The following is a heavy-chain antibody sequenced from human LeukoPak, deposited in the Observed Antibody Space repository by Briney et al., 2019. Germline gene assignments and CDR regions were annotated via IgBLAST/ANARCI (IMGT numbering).Heavy chain of an antibody. CDR3: ARDPGKGITMVRGVIHNWFDP. CDR2: ISYDGSNK. J-gene: IGHJ5*02. D-gene: IGHD3-10*01. CDR1: GFTFSSYA. Sequence: GGSLRLSCAASGFTFSSYAMHWVRQAPGKGLEWVAVISYDGSNKYYADSVKGRFTISRDNSKNTLYLQMNSLRAEDTAVYYCARDPGKGITMVRGVIHNWFDPWGQGTLVTVPS. V-gene: IGHV3-30*04.